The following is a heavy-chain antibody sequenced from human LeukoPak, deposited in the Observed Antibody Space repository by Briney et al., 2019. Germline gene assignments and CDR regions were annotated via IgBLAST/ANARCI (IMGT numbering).Heavy chain of an antibody. CDR2: MNPNSGNT. CDR3: ARPSQASSSNTNYYYYGMDV. V-gene: IGHV1-8*01. D-gene: IGHD6-6*01. CDR1: GYTFTSYD. J-gene: IGHJ6*02. Sequence: GASVKVSCKASGYTFTSYDINWVRQATGQGLEWMGWMNPNSGNTGYAQKFQGRVTMTRNTSISTAYMELNSLRSEDTAVYYCARPSQASSSNTNYYYYGMDVWGQGTTVTVSS.